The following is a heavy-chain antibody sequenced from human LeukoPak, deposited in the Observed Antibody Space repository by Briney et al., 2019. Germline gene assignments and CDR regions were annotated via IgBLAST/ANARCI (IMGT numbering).Heavy chain of an antibody. CDR1: GGTFSSYA. CDR2: IIPILGIA. V-gene: IGHV1-69*04. J-gene: IGHJ3*02. CDR3: ARVPCSSTSCPPLDI. D-gene: IGHD2-2*01. Sequence: SVKVSSKAFGGTFSSYAISWVRQAPGQGLEWMGRIIPILGIANYAQKFQGRVTITADKSTSTAYMELSSLRSEDTAVYYCARVPCSSTSCPPLDIWGQGTMVTVSS.